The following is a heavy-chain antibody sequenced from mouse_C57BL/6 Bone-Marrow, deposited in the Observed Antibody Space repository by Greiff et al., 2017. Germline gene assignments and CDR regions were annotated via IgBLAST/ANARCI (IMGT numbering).Heavy chain of an antibody. CDR1: GFSLTSYG. V-gene: IGHV2-5*01. Sequence: QVHVKQSGPGLVQPSQSLSITCTVSGFSLTSYGVHWVRQSPGKGLEWLGVICRGGSTDYNAAFMSRLGITKDNSKSQVFFKMNSLQADDTAIYYCASNSWFAYWGQGTLVTVSA. D-gene: IGHD2-5*01. J-gene: IGHJ3*01. CDR2: ICRGGST. CDR3: ASNSWFAY.